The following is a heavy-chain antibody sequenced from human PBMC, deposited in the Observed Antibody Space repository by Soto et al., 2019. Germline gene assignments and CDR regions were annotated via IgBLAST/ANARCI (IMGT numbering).Heavy chain of an antibody. CDR1: GYTFTSYD. V-gene: IGHV1-8*01. J-gene: IGHJ4*02. CDR2: MNPNTGNS. Sequence: ASVKVSCKASGYTFTSYDIYWVRQATGQGLEWMGWMNPNTGNSAYAQKFQGRVTVTSDTSINTVHMELSSLRSEDTAVYYCARRAEANGWNGFGADKYYFDFWGQGTLVTVSS. CDR3: ARRAEANGWNGFGADKYYFDF. D-gene: IGHD1-1*01.